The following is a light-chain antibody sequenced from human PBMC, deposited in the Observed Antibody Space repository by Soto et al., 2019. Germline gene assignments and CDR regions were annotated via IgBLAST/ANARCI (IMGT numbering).Light chain of an antibody. V-gene: IGKV3-20*01. CDR2: GAS. CDR1: QSVSSSF. CDR3: QQYDNSPWT. J-gene: IGKJ1*01. Sequence: EIVLTQSPGTLSLSPGERATLSCRASQSVSSSFLAWYQQKPGQAPRLLIYGASSRATGIPDRFSGSGSRTDFTLTISGLEPEDFAVYYCQQYDNSPWTFGQGTKVEIK.